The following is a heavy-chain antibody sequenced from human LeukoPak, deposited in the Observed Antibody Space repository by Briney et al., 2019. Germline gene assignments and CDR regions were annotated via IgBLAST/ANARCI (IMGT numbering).Heavy chain of an antibody. CDR1: GFTFSSYS. CDR2: ISSSSSTI. Sequence: GGSLRLSCAASGFTFSSYSMNWVRQAPRKGLEWVSYISSSSSTIYYADSVKGRFTISRDNAKNSLYLQMNSLRAEDTAVYYCARRANLNYYMDVWGKGTTVTVSS. D-gene: IGHD3-9*01. V-gene: IGHV3-48*04. CDR3: ARRANLNYYMDV. J-gene: IGHJ6*03.